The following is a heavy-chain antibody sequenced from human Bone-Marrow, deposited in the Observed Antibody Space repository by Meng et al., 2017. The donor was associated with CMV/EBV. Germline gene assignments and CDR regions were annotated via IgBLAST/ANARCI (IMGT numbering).Heavy chain of an antibody. CDR1: GGSISSSSYY. CDR2: IYYSGST. CDR3: ARGRGYCSSTSCYYYYGMDV. Sequence: SETLSLTCTVSGGSISSSSYYWGWIRQPPGKGLEWIGSIYYSGSTYYNPSLKSRVTISVDTSKNQFSLKLSSVTAADTAVYYCARGRGYCSSTSCYYYYGMDVWGQGNTVNV. V-gene: IGHV4-39*01. D-gene: IGHD2-2*01. J-gene: IGHJ6*02.